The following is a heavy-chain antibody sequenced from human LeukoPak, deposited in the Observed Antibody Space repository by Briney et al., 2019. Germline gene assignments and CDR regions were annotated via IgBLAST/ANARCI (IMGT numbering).Heavy chain of an antibody. CDR2: INPSGGST. Sequence: ASVKVSCKASGHTFTSYYMHWVRQAPGQGLEWMGIINPSGGSTSYAQKFQGRVTMTRDMSTSTVYMELSSLRSEDTAVYYCARDLTSYGFNFQHWGQGTLVTVSS. D-gene: IGHD5-18*01. CDR1: GHTFTSYY. V-gene: IGHV1-46*01. CDR3: ARDLTSYGFNFQH. J-gene: IGHJ1*01.